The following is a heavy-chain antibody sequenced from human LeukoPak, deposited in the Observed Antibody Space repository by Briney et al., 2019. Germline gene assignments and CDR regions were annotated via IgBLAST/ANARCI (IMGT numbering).Heavy chain of an antibody. V-gene: IGHV3-21*01. D-gene: IGHD7-27*01. CDR1: RFTFSSYS. CDR2: ISSSSSYI. CDR3: AKGQLGIQSSKWFDP. Sequence: AGGSLRLSCAASRFTFSSYSMNWVRQAPGKGLEWVSSISSSSSYIYYADSVKGRFTISRDNAKNSLYLQMNSLRAEDTAVYYCAKGQLGIQSSKWFDPWGQGTLVTVSS. J-gene: IGHJ5*02.